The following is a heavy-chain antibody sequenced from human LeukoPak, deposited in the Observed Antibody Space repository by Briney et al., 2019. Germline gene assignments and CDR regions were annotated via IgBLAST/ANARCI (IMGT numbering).Heavy chain of an antibody. J-gene: IGHJ4*02. CDR1: GYTFTGYY. CDR3: ARGGGGYGDLREFDY. D-gene: IGHD4-17*01. Sequence: RASVKVSCKASGYTFTGYYMHWVRQAPGQGLEWMGWINPNSGGTNYAQKFQGRVTMTRNTSISTAYMELSSLRSEDTAVYYCARGGGGYGDLREFDYWGQGTLVTVSS. V-gene: IGHV1-2*02. CDR2: INPNSGGT.